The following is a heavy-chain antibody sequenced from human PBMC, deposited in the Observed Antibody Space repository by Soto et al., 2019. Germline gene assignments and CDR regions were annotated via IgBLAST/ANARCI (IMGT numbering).Heavy chain of an antibody. J-gene: IGHJ4*01. CDR2: ISGSGGST. V-gene: IGHV3-23*01. CDR1: GFTFSNYA. D-gene: IGHD3-16*02. CDR3: AKDPTRDDYVWWSYRYSDY. Sequence: EVQLLESGGGLVQTGGSLRLSCAASGFTFSNYAMSWVSQAPGKGLEWVSGISGSGGSTYDAESVKGRFTISRDNSKNTMYLQINSLRVYVTAVYYSAKDPTRDDYVWWSYRYSDYWGHVTLVIVSS.